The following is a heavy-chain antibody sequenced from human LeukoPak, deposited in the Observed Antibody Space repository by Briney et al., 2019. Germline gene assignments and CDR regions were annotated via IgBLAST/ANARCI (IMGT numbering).Heavy chain of an antibody. Sequence: GGSLRLSCAASGFTLSSYGMSWVRQAPGKGLDWVSAISSSGVNTYYADSVKGRFTISRDNSRNTLYLQMHSLRAEDTAVYYCAKKGATHWYFDLWGRGTLVTVSS. CDR3: AKKGATHWYFDL. CDR2: ISSSGVNT. V-gene: IGHV3-23*01. CDR1: GFTLSSYG. J-gene: IGHJ2*01.